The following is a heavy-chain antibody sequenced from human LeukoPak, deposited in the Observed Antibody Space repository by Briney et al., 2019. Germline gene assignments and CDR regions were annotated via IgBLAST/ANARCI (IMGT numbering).Heavy chain of an antibody. CDR2: INAGNGNT. V-gene: IGHV1-3*01. CDR3: ARGTGHY. D-gene: IGHD1-14*01. Sequence: ASVKVSCKASGYTFTSYAMHWVRQAPGQRLEWMGWINAGNGNTKYSQKFQGRVTITTDTSTSTAYMELRSLRSDDTAVYYCARGTGHYWGQGTLVTVSS. J-gene: IGHJ4*02. CDR1: GYTFTSYA.